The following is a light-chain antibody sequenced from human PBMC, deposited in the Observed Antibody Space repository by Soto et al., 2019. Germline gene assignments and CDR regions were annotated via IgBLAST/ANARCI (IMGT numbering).Light chain of an antibody. CDR1: QSISSW. CDR2: KAS. CDR3: QQYNSYPWT. Sequence: IRMTQSPSTLSSSVGDRVTITCRASQSISSWLAWYQQKPGKAPKLLIYKASSLESGVPSRFSGSGSGTEFTLTISSLQPEDFATYYCQQYNSYPWTFGQGTKVDIK. V-gene: IGKV1-5*03. J-gene: IGKJ1*01.